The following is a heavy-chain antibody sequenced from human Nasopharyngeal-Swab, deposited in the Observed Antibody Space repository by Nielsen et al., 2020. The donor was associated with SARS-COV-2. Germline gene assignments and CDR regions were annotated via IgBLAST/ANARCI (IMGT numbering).Heavy chain of an antibody. J-gene: IGHJ3*02. CDR1: GFTFIISA. V-gene: IGHV3-23*01. CDR3: AKDSVVVVAASDAFDI. Sequence: GGSLRLSCAASGFTFIISAMSWVRHAPGKGLEWVSAISGSGGSTYYADSVKGRFTISRDNSKNTLYLQMNSLRAEDTAVYYCAKDSVVVVAASDAFDIWGQGTMVTVSS. CDR2: ISGSGGST. D-gene: IGHD2-15*01.